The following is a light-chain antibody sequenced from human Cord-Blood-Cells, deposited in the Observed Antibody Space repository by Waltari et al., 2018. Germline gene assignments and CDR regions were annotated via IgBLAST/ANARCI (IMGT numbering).Light chain of an antibody. CDR3: QQYYSTPYT. J-gene: IGKJ2*01. CDR2: WAS. Sequence: DIVMTQSPDSLAVSLGERATINCKSSQSVLYSSNNKNYLAWYQQKPGQPPKLLIYWASTRDSGVPDRFSGSGSGTDFTLTISSLQAEDVAVYYCQQYYSTPYTFGQWTKLEIK. CDR1: QSVLYSSNNKNY. V-gene: IGKV4-1*01.